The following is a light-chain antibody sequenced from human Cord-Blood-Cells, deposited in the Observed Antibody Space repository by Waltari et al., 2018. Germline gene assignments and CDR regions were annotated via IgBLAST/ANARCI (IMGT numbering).Light chain of an antibody. Sequence: DIQMTQSPSSLSASVGDRVTIHCRASQSISSYLIWYQQKPGKAPKLLIYAASSLKSGVPSRFSGSGSGTDFTLTISSLQPEDFATYYCQQSYSTPYTFGQGTKLEIK. CDR2: AAS. J-gene: IGKJ2*01. CDR3: QQSYSTPYT. CDR1: QSISSY. V-gene: IGKV1-39*01.